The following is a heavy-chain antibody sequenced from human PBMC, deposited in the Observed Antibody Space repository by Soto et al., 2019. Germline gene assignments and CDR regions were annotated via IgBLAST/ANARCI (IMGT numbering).Heavy chain of an antibody. CDR2: ISGSGGST. V-gene: IGHV3-23*01. J-gene: IGHJ4*02. Sequence: PGWSLRLACAASGFTVSSYAMGWVRQATGKGLEWVSGISGSGGSTYYADSVKGRFTISRVNSKNTLYLQMNSLRAEDTAVYYCAKRVGITIFGVVILPHDYWGQGTLVTFSS. CDR1: GFTVSSYA. D-gene: IGHD3-3*01. CDR3: AKRVGITIFGVVILPHDY.